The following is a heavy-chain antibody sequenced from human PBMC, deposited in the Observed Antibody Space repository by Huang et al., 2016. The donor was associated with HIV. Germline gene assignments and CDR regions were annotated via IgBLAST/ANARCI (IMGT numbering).Heavy chain of an antibody. Sequence: EVQLWASGGTLVQPGGSLRLSCGASGFTFRNYAMSWVRQAPGKGLEGVSFISGSSGTIYYADSVKGRFTISRDNVKKTVYLQMNSLRVEDAAVYYCAKDRGDGYSGYDYDYWGQGTLVTVSS. J-gene: IGHJ4*02. CDR2: ISGSSGTI. CDR3: AKDRGDGYSGYDYDY. CDR1: GFTFRNYA. V-gene: IGHV3-23*01. D-gene: IGHD5-12*01.